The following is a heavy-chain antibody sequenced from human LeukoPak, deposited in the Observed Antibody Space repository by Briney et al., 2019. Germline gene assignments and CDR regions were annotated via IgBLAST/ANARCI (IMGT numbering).Heavy chain of an antibody. CDR2: IYYSGST. V-gene: IGHV4-39*01. CDR3: ARHSWFDP. CDR1: GGSISSSSYY. J-gene: IGHJ5*02. Sequence: PSETLSLTCTVSGGSISSSSYYWGWIRQPPGKGLEWIGSIYYSGSTYYNPPLKSRVTISVDTSKNQFSLKLSSMTAADTAVYCCARHSWFDPWGQGTLVTVSS.